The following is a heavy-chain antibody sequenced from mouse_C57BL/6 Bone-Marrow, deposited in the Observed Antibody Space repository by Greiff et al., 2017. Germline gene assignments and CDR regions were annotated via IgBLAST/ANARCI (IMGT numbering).Heavy chain of an antibody. J-gene: IGHJ2*01. D-gene: IGHD1-1*01. CDR3: ARWRDYYGSSPDD. CDR2: IYPRSGNT. V-gene: IGHV1-81*01. Sequence: QVQLQQSGAELARPGASVKLSCKASGYTFTSYGISWVKQRPGQGLEWIGEIYPRSGNTYYNEKFKGKATLTADKSSSTAYMGLRSLTSEDSAVYFCARWRDYYGSSPDDWGQGTTLTVSS. CDR1: GYTFTSYG.